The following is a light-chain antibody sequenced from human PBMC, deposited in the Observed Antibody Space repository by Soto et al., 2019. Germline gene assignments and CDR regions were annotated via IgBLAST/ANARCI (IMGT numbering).Light chain of an antibody. CDR1: SSNIGSNT. CDR2: TNN. J-gene: IGLJ1*01. CDR3: ASWDDSLNGPV. Sequence: QSVLTQPPSASGAPGQRVTISCSGSSSNIGSNTVNWYQQLPGTAPKLLIYTNNQRPSGVRDRFSGPRSGTSASLAISGLQSEDEADYYCASWDDSLNGPVFGTGTKVTVL. V-gene: IGLV1-44*01.